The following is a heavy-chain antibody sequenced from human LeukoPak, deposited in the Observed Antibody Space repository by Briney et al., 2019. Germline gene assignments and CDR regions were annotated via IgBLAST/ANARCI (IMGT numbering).Heavy chain of an antibody. CDR3: ARDLETTVTPSGMDV. CDR1: GGSISSYY. CDR2: IYTSGST. Sequence: KSSETLSLTCTVSGGSISSYYWSWIRQPAGKGLEWIGRIYTSGSTNYNPSLKSRVTMSVDTSKNQFSLKLSSVTAADTAVYYCARDLETTVTPSGMDVWGQGTTVTVSS. V-gene: IGHV4-4*07. D-gene: IGHD4-11*01. J-gene: IGHJ6*02.